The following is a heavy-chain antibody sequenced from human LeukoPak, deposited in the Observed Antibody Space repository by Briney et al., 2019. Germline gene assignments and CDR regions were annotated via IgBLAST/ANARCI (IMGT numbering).Heavy chain of an antibody. CDR1: GYTFTGYY. Sequence: ASVKVSCKASGYTFTGYYMHWVRQAPGQGLEWMGWINPNSGGTNYAQKFQGRVTMTRDTSISTAYMELSRLRSDDTAVYYCARPVYCTNGVCSDYWGQGTLVTVSS. V-gene: IGHV1-2*02. CDR3: ARPVYCTNGVCSDY. D-gene: IGHD2-8*01. J-gene: IGHJ4*02. CDR2: INPNSGGT.